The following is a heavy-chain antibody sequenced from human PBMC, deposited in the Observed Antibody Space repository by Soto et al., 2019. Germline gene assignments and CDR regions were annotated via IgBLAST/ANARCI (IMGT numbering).Heavy chain of an antibody. J-gene: IGHJ4*02. CDR2: INEGGSEK. Sequence: EVQLVESGGGLVQPGGSLRLSCEASGFPFSSFWMSWVLQAPGKGLEWVANINEGGSEKYYVDSVRGRFTISRDNTKNPLSLQMTILRAADTALYYCEKGGHLDYWGQGPPVTVSS. V-gene: IGHV3-7*01. CDR1: GFPFSSFW. CDR3: EKGGHLDY.